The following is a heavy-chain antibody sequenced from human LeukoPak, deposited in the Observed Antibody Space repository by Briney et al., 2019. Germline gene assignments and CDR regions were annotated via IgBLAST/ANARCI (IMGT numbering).Heavy chain of an antibody. D-gene: IGHD2-2*01. CDR1: GGSFSGYY. CDR3: ARVGRRYCSSTSCYRGWFDP. CDR2: INHSGST. V-gene: IGHV4-34*01. J-gene: IGHJ5*02. Sequence: KPSETLSLTCAVYGGSFSGYYWSWIRQPPGKGLEWIGEINHSGSTNYNPSLKSRVTISADTSKNQFSLKLSSVTAGDTAVYYCARVGRRYCSSTSCYRGWFDPWGQGTLVTVSS.